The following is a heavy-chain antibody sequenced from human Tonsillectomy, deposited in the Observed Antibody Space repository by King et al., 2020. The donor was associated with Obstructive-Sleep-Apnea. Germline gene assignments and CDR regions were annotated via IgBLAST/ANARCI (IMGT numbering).Heavy chain of an antibody. V-gene: IGHV3-9*01. J-gene: IGHJ4*02. CDR1: GFTFDDYA. Sequence: VQLVESGGGLVQPGRSLRLSCAASGFTFDDYAMHWVRQAPGKGLEWVSGISWNSDNIAYADSVRGRFTISRDNAKNSLYLQMNSLRAEDTALYYCAKGLHLMVMVYFDYWGQGTLVTVSS. D-gene: IGHD5-18*01. CDR2: ISWNSDNI. CDR3: AKGLHLMVMVYFDY.